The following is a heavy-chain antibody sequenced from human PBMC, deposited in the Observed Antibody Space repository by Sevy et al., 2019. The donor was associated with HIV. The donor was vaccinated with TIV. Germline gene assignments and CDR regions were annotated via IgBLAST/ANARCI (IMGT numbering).Heavy chain of an antibody. V-gene: IGHV3-43D*04. CDR2: FDWDGGST. D-gene: IGHD3-10*01. J-gene: IGHJ4*02. Sequence: GGSLRLSCAASGFTFDDYAMHWVRQAPGKGLEWVSRFDWDGGSTYYADSVKGRFTISRDNRKNSLYLQMNSLRAEDTAFDYCAKGSGGSGSYYDSWGQGTLVTDSS. CDR1: GFTFDDYA. CDR3: AKGSGGSGSYYDS.